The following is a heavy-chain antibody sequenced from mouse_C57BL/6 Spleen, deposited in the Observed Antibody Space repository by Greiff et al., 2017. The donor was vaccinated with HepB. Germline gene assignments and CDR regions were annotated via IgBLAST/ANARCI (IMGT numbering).Heavy chain of an antibody. Sequence: ESGPGLVKPSQSLSLTCSVTGYSITSGYYWNWIRQFPGNKLEWMGYISYDGSNNYNPSLKNRISLTRDTSKNQFFLKLNSVTTEDTATYYCARDRNWDDYAMDYWGQGTSVTVSS. J-gene: IGHJ4*01. V-gene: IGHV3-6*01. CDR2: ISYDGSN. CDR1: GYSITSGYY. D-gene: IGHD4-1*01. CDR3: ARDRNWDDYAMDY.